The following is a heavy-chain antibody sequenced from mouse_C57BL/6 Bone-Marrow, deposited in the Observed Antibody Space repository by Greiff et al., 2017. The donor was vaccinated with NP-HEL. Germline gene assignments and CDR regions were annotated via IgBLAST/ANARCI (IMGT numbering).Heavy chain of an antibody. V-gene: IGHV1-22*01. J-gene: IGHJ1*03. CDR1: GYTLTDYN. CDR2: INPNNGGT. CDR3: ATYYGNYSDWYFDV. Sequence: EVQLQQSGPELVKPGASVKMSCKASGYTLTDYNMHWVKQSHGKSLEWIGYINPNNGGTSYNQKFKGKATLTVNKSSSTAYMELRSLTSEDSAVYYCATYYGNYSDWYFDVWGTGTTVTVSS. D-gene: IGHD2-10*01.